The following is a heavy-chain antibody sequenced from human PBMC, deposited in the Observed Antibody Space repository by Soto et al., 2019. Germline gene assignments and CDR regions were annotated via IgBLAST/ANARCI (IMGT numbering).Heavy chain of an antibody. D-gene: IGHD3-22*01. CDR1: GYTFTSYG. J-gene: IGHJ4*02. V-gene: IGHV1-18*01. CDR2: ISAYNGNT. Sequence: ASIEVSCKASGYTFTSYGISWVRQAPGQGLEWMGWISAYNGNTNYAQKLQGRVTMTTDTSTSTAYMELRSLRSDDTAVYYCARDRYYYDSSGYYCGYWGQGTLVTVSS. CDR3: ARDRYYYDSSGYYCGY.